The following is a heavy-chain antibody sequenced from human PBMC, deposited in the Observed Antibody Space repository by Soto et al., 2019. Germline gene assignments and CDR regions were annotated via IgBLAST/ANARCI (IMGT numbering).Heavy chain of an antibody. CDR2: ISHDGSYK. Sequence: GGSLRLSCAASGFSFTTYVMHWVRQAPGKGLEWVAVISHDGSYKYYGDAVKGRFTISRDTSKNAVYLEMNSLRPEDTAVYYCAKGLLAIVGTTLPRDAFNIWGRGTMCTVAS. CDR3: AKGLLAIVGTTLPRDAFNI. V-gene: IGHV3-30*18. J-gene: IGHJ3*02. D-gene: IGHD1-26*01. CDR1: GFSFTTYV.